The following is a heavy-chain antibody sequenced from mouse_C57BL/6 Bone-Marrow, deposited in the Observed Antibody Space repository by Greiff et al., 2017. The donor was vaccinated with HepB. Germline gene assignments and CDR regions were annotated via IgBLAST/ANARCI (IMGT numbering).Heavy chain of an antibody. CDR2: IYPGDGDT. CDR1: GYAFSSSW. Sequence: QVQLKESGPELVKPGASVKISCKASGYAFSSSWMNWVKQRPGKGLEWIGRIYPGDGDTNYNGKFKGKATLTADKSSSTAYMRLSSLTSEDSAVYFCARNGNYGYWGQGTTLTVSS. V-gene: IGHV1-82*01. J-gene: IGHJ2*01. D-gene: IGHD2-1*01. CDR3: ARNGNYGY.